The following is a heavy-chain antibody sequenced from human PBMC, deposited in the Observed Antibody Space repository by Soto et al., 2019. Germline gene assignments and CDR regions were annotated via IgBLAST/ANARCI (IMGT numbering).Heavy chain of an antibody. CDR3: ARAKRDYGDS. J-gene: IGHJ4*02. CDR1: GFTFSSYG. CDR2: IWYDGSNK. V-gene: IGHV3-33*01. Sequence: QVQLVESGGGVVQPGRSLRLSCAASGFTFSSYGMHWVRQAPGKGLEWVAGIWYDGSNKYYADSVKGRFTISRDNSKNTLYLQMNSLRAEDTAVYYCARAKRDYGDSWGQGTLVTVSS.